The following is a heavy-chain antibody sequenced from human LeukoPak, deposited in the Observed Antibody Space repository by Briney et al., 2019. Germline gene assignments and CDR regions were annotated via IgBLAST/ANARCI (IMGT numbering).Heavy chain of an antibody. CDR3: ARGTIFGVVITLVDY. CDR2: ISGDGGST. CDR1: GFTFDDYA. D-gene: IGHD3-3*01. J-gene: IGHJ4*02. V-gene: IGHV3-43*02. Sequence: PAGSLTLSCAASGFTFDDYAMHWVRQAPGKGLEWVSLISGDGGSTYYPDPVNGRFTISKTNSKNSLYLQMNSLRTEDTALYYCARGTIFGVVITLVDYWGQGTLVTVSS.